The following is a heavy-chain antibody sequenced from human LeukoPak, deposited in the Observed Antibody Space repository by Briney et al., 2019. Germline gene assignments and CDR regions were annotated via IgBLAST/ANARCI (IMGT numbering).Heavy chain of an antibody. CDR1: GYTFTSYG. J-gene: IGHJ6*02. Sequence: GASVKVSCKASGYTFTSYGISWVRQAPGQGLKWMGWISAYNGNTNYAQKLQGRVTMTTDTSTSTAYMELRSLRSDDTAVYYCARDLEAVAGTGYYYGMDVWGQGTTVTVSS. D-gene: IGHD6-19*01. CDR3: ARDLEAVAGTGYYYGMDV. V-gene: IGHV1-18*01. CDR2: ISAYNGNT.